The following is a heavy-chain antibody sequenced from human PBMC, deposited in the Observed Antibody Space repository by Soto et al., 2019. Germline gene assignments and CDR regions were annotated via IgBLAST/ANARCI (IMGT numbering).Heavy chain of an antibody. Sequence: ASVKVSCKASGYTFTSYGISWVRQTPGQGLEWMGWISAYNGNTNYAQKLQGRVTMTTDTSTSTAYMELRSLRSDDTAVYYCARVKVVVVTAQLPYYYGMDVWGQGTTVTVSS. CDR1: GYTFTSYG. D-gene: IGHD2-21*02. J-gene: IGHJ6*02. CDR3: ARVKVVVVTAQLPYYYGMDV. CDR2: ISAYNGNT. V-gene: IGHV1-18*04.